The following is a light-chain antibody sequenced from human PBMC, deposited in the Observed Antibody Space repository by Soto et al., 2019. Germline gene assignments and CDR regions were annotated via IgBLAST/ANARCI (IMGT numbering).Light chain of an antibody. CDR3: QQYVSSPRT. J-gene: IGKJ1*01. CDR2: GAS. CDR1: QSVSRSY. V-gene: IGKV3-20*01. Sequence: EIVLTQSPGTLSLSPGERATLSCRASQSVSRSYLAWYQQKPGQAPRLLIYGASSRATGIPDRFSGSGSGTDFTLTISRLEPEEFAVYYCQQYVSSPRTFGQRTQVEIK.